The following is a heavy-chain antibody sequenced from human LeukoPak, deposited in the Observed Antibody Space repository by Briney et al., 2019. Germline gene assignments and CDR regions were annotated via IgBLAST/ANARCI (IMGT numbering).Heavy chain of an antibody. CDR2: IYYSGST. Sequence: SETLSLTCTVSGGSISSSSYYWGWIRQPPGKGLEWIGSIYYSGSTYYNPSLKSRVTISVDTSKNQFSLKLSSVTAADTAVYYCASYDFWSGCFDYWGQGTLVTVSS. V-gene: IGHV4-39*01. D-gene: IGHD3-3*01. J-gene: IGHJ4*02. CDR1: GGSISSSSYY. CDR3: ASYDFWSGCFDY.